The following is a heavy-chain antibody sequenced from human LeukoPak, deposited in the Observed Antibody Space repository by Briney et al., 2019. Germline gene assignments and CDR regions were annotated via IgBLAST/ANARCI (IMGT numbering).Heavy chain of an antibody. CDR1: GGSISSHNW. CDR2: IYHSGST. V-gene: IGHV4-4*02. J-gene: IGHJ4*02. Sequence: PSETLSLTCAVSGGSISSHNWWSWVRQPPGRGLEWIGEIYHSGSTNYNPSLKSRVTISVDKSKNQFSLKLNSVTAADTAVYYCAPLGYCSGDDCHRPYWGQGALVTVSS. CDR3: APLGYCSGDDCHRPY. D-gene: IGHD2-15*01.